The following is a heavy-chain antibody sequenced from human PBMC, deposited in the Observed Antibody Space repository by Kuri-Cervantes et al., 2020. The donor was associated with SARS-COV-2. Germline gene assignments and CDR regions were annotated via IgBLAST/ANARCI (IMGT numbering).Heavy chain of an antibody. CDR2: INPNSGDT. V-gene: IGHV1-2*04. D-gene: IGHD1-14*01. Sequence: ASVKVSCKASGYTFTGYYMHWVRQAPGQGLEWMGWINPNSGDTNYAQNFQGWVTMTRYTSISTAYMELSRLRSDDTAVYYCAVSGTSTDHYFDYWGQGTLVTVSS. CDR3: AVSGTSTDHYFDY. J-gene: IGHJ4*02. CDR1: GYTFTGYY.